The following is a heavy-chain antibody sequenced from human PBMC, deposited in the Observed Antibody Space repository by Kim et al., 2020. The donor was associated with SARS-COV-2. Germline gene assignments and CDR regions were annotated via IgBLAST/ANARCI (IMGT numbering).Heavy chain of an antibody. J-gene: IGHJ6*02. D-gene: IGHD5-12*01. CDR3: AREGGYDSSYGMDV. Sequence: IPSFQGQVTISADKSISTAYLQWSSLKASDTAMYYCAREGGYDSSYGMDVWGQGTTVTVSS. V-gene: IGHV5-51*01.